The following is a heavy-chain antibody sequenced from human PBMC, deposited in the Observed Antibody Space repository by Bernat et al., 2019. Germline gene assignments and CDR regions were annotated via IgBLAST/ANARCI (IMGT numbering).Heavy chain of an antibody. Sequence: QVQLQESGPGLVKPSETLSLTCTVSNGSISSYYWSWIRQPPGKGLEWIGYIYYSGSTNYNPSLKSRVTISVDTSKNQFSLKLSSVTAADTAVYYCARQQGVAAAYWGQGTLVTVSS. D-gene: IGHD6-19*01. CDR2: IYYSGST. CDR1: NGSISSYY. J-gene: IGHJ4*02. V-gene: IGHV4-59*08. CDR3: ARQQGVAAAY.